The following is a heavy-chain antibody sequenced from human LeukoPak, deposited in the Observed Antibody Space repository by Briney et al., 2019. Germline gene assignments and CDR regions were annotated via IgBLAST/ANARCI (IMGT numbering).Heavy chain of an antibody. CDR3: ARSSGRWLQYQLFDY. V-gene: IGHV1-18*01. CDR1: GYTFTSYG. Sequence: ASVKVSCKASGYTFTSYGISWVRQAPGQGLEWMGWISAYNGNTNYAQKLQGRVTMTTDTSTSTAYMELRSLRSDDTAVYYCARSSGRWLQYQLFDYWGQATLVTVSS. D-gene: IGHD5-24*01. CDR2: ISAYNGNT. J-gene: IGHJ4*02.